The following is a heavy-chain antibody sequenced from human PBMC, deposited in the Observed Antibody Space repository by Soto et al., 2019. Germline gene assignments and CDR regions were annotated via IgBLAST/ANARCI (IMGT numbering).Heavy chain of an antibody. CDR3: ARDPHYTDSSGYYVSSGNFDS. CDR1: GGSFSGYY. Sequence: SETLSLTCAVYGGSFSGYYWSWIRQPPGKGLEWIGEINHSGSTNYNPSLKSRVTISVDTSKNQFSLRLSSVTAADTAVYYCARDPHYTDSSGYYVSSGNFDSWGQGILVTVSS. CDR2: INHSGST. D-gene: IGHD3-22*01. J-gene: IGHJ4*02. V-gene: IGHV4-34*01.